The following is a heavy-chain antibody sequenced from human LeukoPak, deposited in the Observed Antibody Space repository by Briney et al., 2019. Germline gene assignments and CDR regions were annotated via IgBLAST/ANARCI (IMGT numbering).Heavy chain of an antibody. CDR3: ARDLVRGYSYGVFDY. Sequence: SETLSLTCTVSGDSSTISTYYWGWIRQPPGKGLEWIGSIYYSGGTYYNPSLKSRVTMPVDTSKNQFSLKLTSVTAADTAVYYCARDLVRGYSYGVFDYWGQGTLVTVSS. V-gene: IGHV4-39*07. J-gene: IGHJ4*02. D-gene: IGHD5-18*01. CDR2: IYYSGGT. CDR1: GDSSTISTYY.